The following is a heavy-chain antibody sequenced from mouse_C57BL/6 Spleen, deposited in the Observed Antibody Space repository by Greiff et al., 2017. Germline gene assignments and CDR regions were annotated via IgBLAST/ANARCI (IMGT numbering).Heavy chain of an antibody. CDR2: ISSGSSTI. CDR3: ARGASIYYGYDALMDY. J-gene: IGHJ4*01. Sequence: EVMLVESGGGLVKPGGSLKLSCAASGFTFSDYGMHWVRQAPEKGLEWVAYISSGSSTIYYADTVKGRFTISRDNAKNTLFLQMTSLRSEDTAMYYCARGASIYYGYDALMDYWGQGTSVTVSS. D-gene: IGHD2-2*01. CDR1: GFTFSDYG. V-gene: IGHV5-17*01.